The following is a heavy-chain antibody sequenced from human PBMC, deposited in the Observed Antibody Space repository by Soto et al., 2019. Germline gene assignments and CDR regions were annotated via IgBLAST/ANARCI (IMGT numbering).Heavy chain of an antibody. V-gene: IGHV3-11*06. CDR3: ARGGGGGLFEH. J-gene: IGHJ4*02. D-gene: IGHD2-21*01. Sequence: PGGSLRLSCATSGFPVSDYYMSWIRQAPGKGLEWLSHISPKSTYTNYADSVKGRSTISRDNTKSSLFLQMNSLGVEDTAVYYCARGGGGGLFEHWGQGVLVTVSS. CDR2: ISPKSTYT. CDR1: GFPVSDYY.